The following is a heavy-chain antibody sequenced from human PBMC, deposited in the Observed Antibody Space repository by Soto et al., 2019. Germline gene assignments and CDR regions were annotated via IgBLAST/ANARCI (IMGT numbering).Heavy chain of an antibody. V-gene: IGHV3-23*01. CDR2: IRGSGVGT. J-gene: IGHJ3*01. Sequence: EVQLLESGEPGGSLRVSCVASGFTFSDYAMTWVRQAPGKGLEWVSSIRGSGVGTTYADSVRGRFTILRDNSKTTLYLQMNSLRAEDTAVYYCARDPNGDYVGAFDGWGQGTMVTVSS. D-gene: IGHD4-17*01. CDR1: GFTFSDYA. CDR3: ARDPNGDYVGAFDG.